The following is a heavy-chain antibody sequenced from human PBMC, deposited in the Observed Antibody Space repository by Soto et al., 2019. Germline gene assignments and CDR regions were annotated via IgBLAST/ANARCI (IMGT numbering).Heavy chain of an antibody. CDR1: GYSFTSLD. D-gene: IGHD3-10*01. J-gene: IGHJ1*01. CDR2: MQPSSGRT. CDR3: ARVVGYGSGSYLAFQH. V-gene: IGHV1-8*01. Sequence: QVQLVQSGAEVREPGASVKVSCKASGYSFTSLDINWVRQTTGQGLEWMGWMQPSSGRTGYAQKLQGRVTMTTDTSTSTAYMELRSLRSDDTAVYYCARVVGYGSGSYLAFQHWGQGTLVTVSS.